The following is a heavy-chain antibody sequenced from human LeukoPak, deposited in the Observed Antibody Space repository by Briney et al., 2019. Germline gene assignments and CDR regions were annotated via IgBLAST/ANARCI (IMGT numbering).Heavy chain of an antibody. CDR3: AKSSHLGVTVTANY. J-gene: IGHJ4*02. CDR1: GFTFSSYG. Sequence: GGSLRLSCAASGFTFSSYGMHWVRQAPGKGLEWVAVIWYDGSNKYYADSVKGRFTISRDNSKNTLYLQTNGLRAEDTAVYYCAKSSHLGVTVTANYWGQGTLVTVSS. CDR2: IWYDGSNK. V-gene: IGHV3-33*06. D-gene: IGHD4-17*01.